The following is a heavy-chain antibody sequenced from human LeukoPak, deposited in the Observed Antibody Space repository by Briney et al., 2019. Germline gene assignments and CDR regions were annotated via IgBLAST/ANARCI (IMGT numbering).Heavy chain of an antibody. J-gene: IGHJ4*02. Sequence: PSETLSLTCTVPGGSISISSYYWGWIRQPPGKGLEWIGSIYYTGSTFYNPSLKSRVTISVDTCKNQFSLKLNSVTAADTAVYYCARERELLPEFDYWGQGTLITVSS. D-gene: IGHD1-26*01. CDR2: IYYTGST. V-gene: IGHV4-39*07. CDR1: GGSISISSYY. CDR3: ARERELLPEFDY.